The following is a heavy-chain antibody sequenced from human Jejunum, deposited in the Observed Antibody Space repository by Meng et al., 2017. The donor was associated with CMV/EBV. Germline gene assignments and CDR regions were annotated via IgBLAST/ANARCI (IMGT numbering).Heavy chain of an antibody. D-gene: IGHD1-26*01. V-gene: IGHV2-5*02. J-gene: IGHJ4*02. CDR1: GFSPITNGEG. Sequence: QLPLKESGPTLVKPTQTLTLTCTFSGFSPITNGEGVGWIRQPPGKALEWLALIYRGDDKRYSPSLKSRLSIAKDTSKNEVVLTVTTMGPVDTGTYYCAHFVGGYYPSRPDYWGQGTLVTVSS. CDR2: IYRGDDK. CDR3: AHFVGGYYPSRPDY.